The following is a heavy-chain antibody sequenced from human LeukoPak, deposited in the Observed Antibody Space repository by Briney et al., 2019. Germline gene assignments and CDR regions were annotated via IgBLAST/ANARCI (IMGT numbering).Heavy chain of an antibody. CDR2: IYPGDSDT. D-gene: IGHD6-13*01. J-gene: IGHJ4*02. CDR3: ARAEGGSSSWYSSFDY. CDR1: GYSFTSYW. Sequence: GESLKISCKGSGYSFTSYWIGWVRQMPGKGPEWMGIIYPGDSDTRYSPSFQGQVTISADKSISTAYLQWSSLKASDTAMYYCARAEGGSSSWYSSFDYWGQGTLVTVSS. V-gene: IGHV5-51*01.